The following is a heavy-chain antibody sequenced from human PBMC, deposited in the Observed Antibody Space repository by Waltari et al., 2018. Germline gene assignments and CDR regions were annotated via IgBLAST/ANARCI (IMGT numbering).Heavy chain of an antibody. CDR2: SYSDGRT. Sequence: EVQLVESGGGLIQPGGSLRPSCAASGFTVSTNYMSWVRQSPGKGLEWVSVSYSDGRTYYAASVEGRFTISRDDSKNTLYLQMNSLGLEDTAVYYCATKPTDSAWYERWGQGTLVTVSS. CDR1: GFTVSTNY. CDR3: ATKPTDSAWYER. V-gene: IGHV3-53*01. J-gene: IGHJ5*02. D-gene: IGHD4-4*01.